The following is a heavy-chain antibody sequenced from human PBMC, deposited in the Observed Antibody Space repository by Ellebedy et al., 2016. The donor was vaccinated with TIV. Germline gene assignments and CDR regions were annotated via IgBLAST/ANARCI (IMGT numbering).Heavy chain of an antibody. CDR1: GLSFSDHW. D-gene: IGHD3-10*01. V-gene: IGHV3-7*03. CDR2: INQGGSEE. CDR3: ARDRHYYVSGTYNRPPFDS. Sequence: GGSLRLSCADSGLSFSDHWMNWVRQAPGKGLEWVANINQGGSEEYYVDSVRGRFTISRDDSKNSLYLQMNSLRVEDTAVYYFARDRHYYVSGTYNRPPFDSWGQGTLVTVSS. J-gene: IGHJ5*01.